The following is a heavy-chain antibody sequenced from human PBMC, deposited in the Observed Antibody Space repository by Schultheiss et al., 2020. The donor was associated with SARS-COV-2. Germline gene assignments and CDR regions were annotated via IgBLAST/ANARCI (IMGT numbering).Heavy chain of an antibody. V-gene: IGHV3-30*04. D-gene: IGHD2-2*01. CDR1: GFTFSSYA. CDR2: ISYDGSNK. CDR3: ARGTRVVVPAAGFGWFDP. Sequence: GGSLRLSCAASGFTFSSYAMHWVRQAPGKGLEWVAVISYDGSNKYYADSVKGRFTISRDNSKNTLYLQMNSLRAEDTAVYYCARGTRVVVPAAGFGWFDPWGQGTLVTVSS. J-gene: IGHJ5*02.